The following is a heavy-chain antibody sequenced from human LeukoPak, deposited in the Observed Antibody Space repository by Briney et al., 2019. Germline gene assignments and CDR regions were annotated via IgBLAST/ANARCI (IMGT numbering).Heavy chain of an antibody. V-gene: IGHV3-33*08. CDR2: IWYDGSNK. J-gene: IGHJ5*02. CDR3: AREDYDILTGFPWFDP. CDR1: GFTFSSYE. Sequence: TGGSLRLSCAASGFTFSSYEMNWVRQAPGKGLEWVAVIWYDGSNKYYADSVKGRFTISRDNSKNTLYLQMNSLRAEDTAVYYCAREDYDILTGFPWFDPWGQGTLVTVSS. D-gene: IGHD3-9*01.